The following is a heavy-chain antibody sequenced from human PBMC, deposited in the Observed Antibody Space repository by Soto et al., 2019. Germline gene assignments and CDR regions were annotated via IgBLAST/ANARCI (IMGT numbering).Heavy chain of an antibody. CDR2: IYGDDGE. V-gene: IGHV2-5*02. Sequence: QITLKEXXXXXXXPTQTLTLTXTFSXXXXSSSGVGVGXXXXXPGKALXXXXLIYGDDGERYTPSLKTRLTITKDTYKNQVVLTMTNMDPVDTATYYCAHREGDDYVWGSYKDAFDVWGQGTMVTVSS. D-gene: IGHD3-16*01. J-gene: IGHJ3*01. CDR3: AHREGDDYVWGSYKDAFDV. CDR1: XXXXSSSGVG.